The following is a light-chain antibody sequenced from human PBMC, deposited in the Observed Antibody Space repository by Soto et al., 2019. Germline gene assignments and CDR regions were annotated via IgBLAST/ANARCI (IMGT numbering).Light chain of an antibody. J-gene: IGKJ1*01. Sequence: DTQLTQSPSTLSASPGERATITCRASQSVSRKLAWYQQKPGKAPKLLIYGASTWESGFPSRFSGSGSGTEFTLSISSLQAEDFASYYCQHYMSYPWTFGRGTKVDI. V-gene: IGKV1-5*01. CDR1: QSVSRK. CDR3: QHYMSYPWT. CDR2: GAS.